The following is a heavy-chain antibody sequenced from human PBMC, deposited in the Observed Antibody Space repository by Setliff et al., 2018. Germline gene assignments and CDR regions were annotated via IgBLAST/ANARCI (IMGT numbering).Heavy chain of an antibody. CDR2: IRPHNGNT. CDR3: ARGVSGVSWTPRY. Sequence: ASVKVSCKASGYTFTNYGITWVRQAPGQGLEWMGWIRPHNGNTAYAQKFQDRVILTTDTSTTTVYMELRSLRSDDTAVYYCARGVSGVSWTPRYWGRGTLVTVSS. D-gene: IGHD2-15*01. CDR1: GYTFTNYG. J-gene: IGHJ4*02. V-gene: IGHV1-18*01.